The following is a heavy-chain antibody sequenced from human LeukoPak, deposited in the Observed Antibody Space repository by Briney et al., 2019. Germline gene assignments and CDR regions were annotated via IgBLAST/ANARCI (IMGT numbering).Heavy chain of an antibody. CDR1: GFTFSNYW. CDR2: IKYDGSEQ. Sequence: GGSLRLSCEASGFTFSNYWMTWVRQAPGRGLEWVANIKYDGSEQYYLDSVKGRFTISRDNTRKSLSLQMSSLRSEDTALYYCARESETSGWYDYWGQGTLVTVSS. V-gene: IGHV3-7*05. CDR3: ARESETSGWYDY. D-gene: IGHD6-19*01. J-gene: IGHJ4*02.